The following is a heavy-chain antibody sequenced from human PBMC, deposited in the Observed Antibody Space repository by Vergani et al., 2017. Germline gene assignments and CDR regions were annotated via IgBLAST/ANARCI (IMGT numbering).Heavy chain of an antibody. CDR2: IIPILGIA. D-gene: IGHD2-15*01. J-gene: IGHJ6*02. Sequence: QVHLVQSGAEVKKPGASVKVSCKASGGTFSSYTISWVRQAPGQGLEWMGRIIPILGIANYEQKFQGRVTITADKSTSTAYMELSSLRSEDTAVYYCARAAGRVYCSGGSCDSGNYYYGMDVWGQGTTVTVSS. CDR1: GGTFSSYT. V-gene: IGHV1-69*09. CDR3: ARAAGRVYCSGGSCDSGNYYYGMDV.